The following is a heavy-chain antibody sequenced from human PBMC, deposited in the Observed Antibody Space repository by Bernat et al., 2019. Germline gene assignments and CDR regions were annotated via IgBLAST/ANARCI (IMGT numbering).Heavy chain of an antibody. CDR2: IYIGGST. D-gene: IGHD6-13*01. CDR1: GFTVSSNY. J-gene: IGHJ5*02. Sequence: VQLVESGGGLIQPGGSLRLSCAASGFTVSSNYMNWVRQAPGKGLEWVSVIYIGGSTYYADSVKGRFTISRDNSRNTVYLQMTSLRAEDTAVYYCARGTGYSSSWYGWFDPWGQGTLVTVSS. CDR3: ARGTGYSSSWYGWFDP. V-gene: IGHV3-53*01.